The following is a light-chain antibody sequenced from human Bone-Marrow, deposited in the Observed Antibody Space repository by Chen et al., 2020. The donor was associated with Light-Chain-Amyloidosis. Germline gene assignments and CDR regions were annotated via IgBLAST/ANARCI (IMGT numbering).Light chain of an antibody. CDR1: SSDFGGDNH. CDR2: EVT. J-gene: IGLJ1*01. Sequence: QSALTQPASVSGSPGQSITISCTGTSSDFGGDNHVSWYQQHQDKATTLMIYEVTNRPSWVPDRFSRSKSDNTASLTISGLQTEDEADYFCSSYTITNTLVFGSGTRVTVL. CDR3: SSYTITNTLV. V-gene: IGLV2-14*01.